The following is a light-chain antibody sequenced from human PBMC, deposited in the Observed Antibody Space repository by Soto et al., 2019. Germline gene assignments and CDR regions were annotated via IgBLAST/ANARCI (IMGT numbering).Light chain of an antibody. V-gene: IGKV3-20*01. CDR3: QQYGISPRT. J-gene: IGKJ1*01. CDR2: GAS. Sequence: ENVLSQSAGTLSLSTEERATVSSRASQSVSSSYLAWNQQKPGQAPRLHIYGASSRATGIPDRFSGSGSGTDFTLTISRLEPEDCAVYYCQQYGISPRTFGQGTNVDIK. CDR1: QSVSSSY.